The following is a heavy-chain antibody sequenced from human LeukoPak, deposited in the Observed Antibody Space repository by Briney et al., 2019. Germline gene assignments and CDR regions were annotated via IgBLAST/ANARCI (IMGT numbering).Heavy chain of an antibody. Sequence: SGGSLRLSCAASGFTFSSYGMHWVRQAPGKGLEWVAVISYDGSNKYYADSVKGRFTISRDNSKNTLYLQMNSLRAEDTAVYYCAKGGPGWWEYYYYMDDWGKGTTVTVSS. V-gene: IGHV3-30*18. J-gene: IGHJ6*03. CDR1: GFTFSSYG. CDR2: ISYDGSNK. CDR3: AKGGPGWWEYYYYMDD. D-gene: IGHD1-26*01.